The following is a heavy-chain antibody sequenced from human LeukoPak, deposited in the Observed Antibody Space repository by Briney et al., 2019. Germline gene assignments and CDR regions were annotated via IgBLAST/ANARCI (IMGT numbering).Heavy chain of an antibody. Sequence: TSETLSLTCVVYGGSFSGYFWSWIRQPPGKGLEWIGDITPSGSTNYSPSLKSRVSISIDTSKKKLSLRLTSVTAADSAVYYCASSFYYDSRDYWGQGTLVTVSS. CDR2: ITPSGST. CDR3: ASSFYYDSRDY. V-gene: IGHV4-34*01. D-gene: IGHD3-22*01. CDR1: GGSFSGYF. J-gene: IGHJ4*02.